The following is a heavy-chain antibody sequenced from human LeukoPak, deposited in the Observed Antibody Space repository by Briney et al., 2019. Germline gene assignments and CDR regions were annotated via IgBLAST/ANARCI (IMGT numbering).Heavy chain of an antibody. Sequence: GGSLRLSCAASGFTFSSYWMSWVRQAPGKGLEWVANIKQDGSEKYYVDSVKGRFTISRDNAKNSLYLQMNSLRAEDTAVYYCARNKVDTARGFWIDYWGQGTLVTVSS. CDR2: IKQDGSEK. D-gene: IGHD5-18*01. J-gene: IGHJ4*02. V-gene: IGHV3-7*01. CDR3: ARNKVDTARGFWIDY. CDR1: GFTFSSYW.